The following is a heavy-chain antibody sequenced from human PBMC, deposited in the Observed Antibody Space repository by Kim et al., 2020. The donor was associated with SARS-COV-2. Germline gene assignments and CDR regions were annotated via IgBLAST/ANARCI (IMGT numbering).Heavy chain of an antibody. J-gene: IGHJ5*02. CDR3: ARHILTNNWFDP. Sequence: TYYNPSLTTRVTIFVDTSKNQFSLKLSSVAAPDTAVYYCARHILTNNWFDPWGQGALVTVSS. CDR2: T. V-gene: IGHV4-39*01. D-gene: IGHD3-9*01.